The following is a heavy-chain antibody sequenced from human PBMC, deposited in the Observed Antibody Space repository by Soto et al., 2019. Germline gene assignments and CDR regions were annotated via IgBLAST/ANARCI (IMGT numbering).Heavy chain of an antibody. CDR2: ISGNSGKT. Sequence: PGGSVRLSCTASGFTFISYAMSWVRQAPGKELEWVSTISGNSGKTNYAESVKGRFSISRDNSKNTVHLQLDSLRAEDTAVYFCAKLGFVLMELYYFHQWGHGTLVTVS. CDR1: GFTFISYA. CDR3: AKLGFVLMELYYFHQ. D-gene: IGHD2-8*01. V-gene: IGHV3-23*01. J-gene: IGHJ4*01.